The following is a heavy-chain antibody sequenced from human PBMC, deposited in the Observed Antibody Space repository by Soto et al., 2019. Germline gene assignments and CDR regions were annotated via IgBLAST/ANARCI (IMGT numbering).Heavy chain of an antibody. CDR1: GGSILNGGHY. J-gene: IGHJ4*02. D-gene: IGHD2-8*01. CDR3: ERDNCCGMLDF. CDR2: IFFSGNT. V-gene: IGHV4-31*03. Sequence: PSETLSLTCTVSGGSILNGGHYWTWIRQHPGKGLEWIGRIFFSGNTHYNPALKRRLTFSLDTATNQFSLKLPSVTAADTAISYCERDNCCGMLDFWGPGTLVTVSA.